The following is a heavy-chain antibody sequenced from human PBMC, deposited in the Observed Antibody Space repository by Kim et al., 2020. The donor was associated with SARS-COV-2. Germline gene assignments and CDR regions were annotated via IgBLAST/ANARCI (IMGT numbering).Heavy chain of an antibody. Sequence: GGSLRLSCTTSGFTFSSYSMNWVRQAPGKGLEWVSAISDSGSNTYYADSVQGRFTVSRDNAKNSLYLQMNSLRVEDTALYYCVKDTLLRGAYFDYWGQGTLVTVSS. J-gene: IGHJ4*02. V-gene: IGHV3-21*01. CDR2: ISDSGSNT. CDR3: VKDTLLRGAYFDY. D-gene: IGHD3-10*01. CDR1: GFTFSSYS.